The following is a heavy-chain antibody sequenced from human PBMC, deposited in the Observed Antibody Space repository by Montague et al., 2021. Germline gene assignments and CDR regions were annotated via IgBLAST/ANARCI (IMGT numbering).Heavy chain of an antibody. D-gene: IGHD3-22*01. CDR1: GGSISSGGYY. V-gene: IGHV4-31*03. CDR2: IYYGGST. CDR3: ARVTDSSGYYWGAFDI. J-gene: IGHJ3*02. Sequence: TLSLTCTVSGGSISSGGYYWSWIRQHPGKGLEWIGYIYYGGSTYYNPSLKSRVSISVDTSKNQFSLKLSSVTAADTAVYYCARVTDSSGYYWGAFDIWGQGTMVTVPS.